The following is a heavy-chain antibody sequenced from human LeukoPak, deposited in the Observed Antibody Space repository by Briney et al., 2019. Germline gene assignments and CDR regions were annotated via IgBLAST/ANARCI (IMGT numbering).Heavy chain of an antibody. D-gene: IGHD3-22*01. CDR3: ARGPYYYDSSGFGVFDY. CDR2: IKQDGSEK. J-gene: IGHJ4*02. Sequence: QAGGSLRLSCAASGFTFSSYWMSWVRQAPGKGLEWVANIKQDGSEKYYVDSVKGRFTISRDNAKNSLYLQMNSLRAEDTAVYYCARGPYYYDSSGFGVFDYWGQGTLVTVSS. V-gene: IGHV3-7*01. CDR1: GFTFSSYW.